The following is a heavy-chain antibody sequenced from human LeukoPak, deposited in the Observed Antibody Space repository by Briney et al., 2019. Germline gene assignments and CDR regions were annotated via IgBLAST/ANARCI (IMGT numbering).Heavy chain of an antibody. V-gene: IGHV1-2*02. CDR3: ARGVMSSGWYSNY. CDR1: GYTFTGYY. Sequence: GASVKVSCKASGYTFTGYYMHWVRQAPGQGLEWMGWINPNSGGTNYAQKFQGRVTMTRDTSISTAYMELSRLRSDDTAVYYCARGVMSSGWYSNYWGQGTLVTVSS. J-gene: IGHJ4*02. CDR2: INPNSGGT. D-gene: IGHD6-19*01.